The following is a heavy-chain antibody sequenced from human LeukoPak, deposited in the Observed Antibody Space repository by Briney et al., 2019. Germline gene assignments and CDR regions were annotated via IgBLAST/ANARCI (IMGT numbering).Heavy chain of an antibody. V-gene: IGHV4-61*02. CDR1: GGSISSGSYY. Sequence: SETLSLTCTVSGGSISSGSYYWSWIRQPAGKGLEWIGRIYTSGSTNYNPSLKSRVTISVDTSKNQFSLKLSSVTAADTAMYYCARREEMAAPWFDPWGQGTLVTVSS. D-gene: IGHD5-24*01. CDR2: IYTSGST. J-gene: IGHJ5*02. CDR3: ARREEMAAPWFDP.